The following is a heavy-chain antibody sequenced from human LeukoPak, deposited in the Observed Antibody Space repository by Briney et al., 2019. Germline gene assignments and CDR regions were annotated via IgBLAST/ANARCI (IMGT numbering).Heavy chain of an antibody. CDR2: INPNSGGT. D-gene: IGHD6-13*01. Sequence: ASVKVSCKASGYTFTVYYIHWVRQAPGQGLEWMGRINPNSGGTNYAQKFQGRVTMTRDTSISTAYMGLSRLRSDDTAVYVCARDKAKGQAAAGFWGQGTLVTVSS. CDR1: GYTFTVYY. J-gene: IGHJ4*02. CDR3: ARDKAKGQAAAGF. V-gene: IGHV1-2*06.